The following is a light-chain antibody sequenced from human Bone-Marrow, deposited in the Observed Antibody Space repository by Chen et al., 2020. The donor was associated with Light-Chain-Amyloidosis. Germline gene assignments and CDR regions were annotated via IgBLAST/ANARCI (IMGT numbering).Light chain of an antibody. V-gene: IGKV1-12*01. CDR1: QSIRSW. CDR2: TAS. CDR3: QKVNDFPFT. Sequence: DIQLPQSPSFVSAFVGDRVTITCRASQSIRSWLAWYQHKPGKAPKLLIYTASNLESVVPSRFSGSGSGTEFSLTINSLQPEDFATYYCQKVNDFPFTFGQGIKVGIK. J-gene: IGKJ2*01.